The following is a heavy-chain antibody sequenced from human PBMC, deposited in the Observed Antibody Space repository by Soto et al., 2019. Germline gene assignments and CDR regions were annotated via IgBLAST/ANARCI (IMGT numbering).Heavy chain of an antibody. CDR1: GFTFSTYN. CDR2: ISYDGSNK. Sequence: PGGSLRLSCAASGFTFSTYNMNWVRQAPGKGLEWVAVISYDGSNKYYADSVKGRFTISRDNSKNTLYLQMNSLRAEDTAVYYCARESTVTAFDYWGQGTLVTVSS. D-gene: IGHD4-17*01. V-gene: IGHV3-30*03. CDR3: ARESTVTAFDY. J-gene: IGHJ4*02.